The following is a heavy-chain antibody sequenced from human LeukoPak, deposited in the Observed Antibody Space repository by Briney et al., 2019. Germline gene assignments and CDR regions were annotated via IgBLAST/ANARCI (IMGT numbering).Heavy chain of an antibody. J-gene: IGHJ4*02. V-gene: IGHV3-23*01. CDR1: GFTFNSYA. CDR3: AKPRDDSSGYYHFDYFDY. Sequence: GGSLRLSCAASGFTFNSYAMSWVRQAPGKGLEWVSCISGSAGSTYYADSVKGQFTISRDNSNNTPYKPMNSLSAQDTAVYYCAKPRDDSSGYYHFDYFDYWGQGTLVTVSS. D-gene: IGHD3-22*01. CDR2: ISGSAGST.